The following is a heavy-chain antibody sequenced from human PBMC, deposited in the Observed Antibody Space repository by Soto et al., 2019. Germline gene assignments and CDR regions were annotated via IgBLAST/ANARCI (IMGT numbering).Heavy chain of an antibody. J-gene: IGHJ4*02. V-gene: IGHV3-9*01. CDR3: AKGASTTVFAFNDY. D-gene: IGHD4-17*01. CDR1: GFTFDDYA. CDR2: VSWNSGNL. Sequence: EVQLVESGGGLVQPRRSLRLSCAASGFTFDDYAMHWVRQGPGKGLEWVSSVSWNSGNLGYADSVKGRFTISRDNAKKSLYLPMNSLRGEDTALYYCAKGASTTVFAFNDYWGQGTLVTVSS.